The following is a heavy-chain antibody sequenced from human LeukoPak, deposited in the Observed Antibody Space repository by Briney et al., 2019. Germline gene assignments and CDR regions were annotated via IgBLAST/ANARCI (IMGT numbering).Heavy chain of an antibody. D-gene: IGHD3-22*01. CDR2: IKSDGSST. J-gene: IGHJ4*02. CDR1: GLTFSGYW. V-gene: IGHV3-74*01. Sequence: GGSLRLSCAASGLTFSGYWMHWVRQAPGKGLVWVSRIKSDGSSTTYVDSVKGRFTISRDNAKNTLYLQMSSLRAEDTAVYYCARDPDLSGYSFFDYWGQGTLVTVSS. CDR3: ARDPDLSGYSFFDY.